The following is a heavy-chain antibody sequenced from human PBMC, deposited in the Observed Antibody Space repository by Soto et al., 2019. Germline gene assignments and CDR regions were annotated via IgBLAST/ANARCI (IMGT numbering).Heavy chain of an antibody. CDR2: IYYSGST. Sequence: PSETLSLTCTVSGGSVSSGSYYWSWIRQPPGEGLEWSGYIYYSGSTDYNPSLKSRVTISVDTSKNHFSLKLSSVTAADTAVYYCARGPPAYCGGDCYPDYWGQGTLVTVSS. CDR3: ARGPPAYCGGDCYPDY. J-gene: IGHJ4*02. V-gene: IGHV4-61*01. CDR1: GGSVSSGSYY. D-gene: IGHD2-21*02.